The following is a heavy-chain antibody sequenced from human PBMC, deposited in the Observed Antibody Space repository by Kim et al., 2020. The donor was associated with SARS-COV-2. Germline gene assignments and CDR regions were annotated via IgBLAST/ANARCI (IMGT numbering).Heavy chain of an antibody. CDR2: INIHNGHT. D-gene: IGHD7-27*01. CDR3: ERELGGGPDTFDP. V-gene: IGHV1-18*01. J-gene: IGHJ5*02. CDR1: SNFG. Sequence: ASVKVSCKASSNFGISWVRQAPGQGLEWMGWINIHNGHTNYAQRLQGRDTLTADTSTSTAYREVGSLRTDDSAVYYCERELGGGPDTFDPLRQGTRVTVS.